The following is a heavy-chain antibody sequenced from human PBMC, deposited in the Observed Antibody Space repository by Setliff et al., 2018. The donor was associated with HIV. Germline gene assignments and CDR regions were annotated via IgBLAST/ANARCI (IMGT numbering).Heavy chain of an antibody. CDR1: GYAFSNYG. CDR2: ISTYNAKT. CDR3: AREGVATPDEEGFYFDQ. J-gene: IGHJ4*02. D-gene: IGHD6-13*01. Sequence: ASVKVSWKASGYAFSNYGINWVRQAPGRGLEWMGWISTYNAKTDFAQKFQDRLIVTTDSSTNTVYLELMRLTSDDTAVYYCAREGVATPDEEGFYFDQWGQGTLVTVSS. V-gene: IGHV1-18*01.